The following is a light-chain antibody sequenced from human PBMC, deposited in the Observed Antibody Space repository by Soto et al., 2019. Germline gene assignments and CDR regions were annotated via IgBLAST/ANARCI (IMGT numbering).Light chain of an antibody. CDR2: RAS. J-gene: IGKJ1*01. CDR1: QSVSSN. CDR3: QQYKNWPRT. Sequence: IVMTQSPATLSVSPGERAALSCRASQSVSSNLAWYQQKPGQAPRLVIYRASTRATGIPARFSASGSGTDFTLTISSLQSEDFSVYYCQQYKNWPRTFGQGTKVEIK. V-gene: IGKV3-15*01.